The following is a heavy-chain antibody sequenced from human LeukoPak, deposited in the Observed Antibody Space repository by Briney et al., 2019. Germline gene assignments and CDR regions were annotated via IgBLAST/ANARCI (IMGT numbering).Heavy chain of an antibody. Sequence: PSETLSLTCTVSGGSISSYYWSWIRQPPGKGLEWIGYIYYSGSTNYNPSLKSRVTISVDTSKNQFSLKLSSVTAADTAVYYCARGYYDSSGYSTAHFDYWGQGTLVTVSS. J-gene: IGHJ4*02. V-gene: IGHV4-59*01. D-gene: IGHD3-22*01. CDR2: IYYSGST. CDR3: ARGYYDSSGYSTAHFDY. CDR1: GGSISSYY.